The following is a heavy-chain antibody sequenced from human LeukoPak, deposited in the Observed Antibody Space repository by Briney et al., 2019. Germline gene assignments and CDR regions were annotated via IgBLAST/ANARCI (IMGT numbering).Heavy chain of an antibody. J-gene: IGHJ4*02. CDR1: GFTFSSYA. Sequence: GGSLRLSCAASGFTFSSYAMSWVRQAPGKGLEWVSAISGSGGSTYYADSVKGRFTISRDNSKNTLYLQMNSLRAEDTAVYYCARDWHLSTWLFDYWGQGTLVTVSS. CDR3: ARDWHLSTWLFDY. D-gene: IGHD5-12*01. V-gene: IGHV3-23*01. CDR2: ISGSGGST.